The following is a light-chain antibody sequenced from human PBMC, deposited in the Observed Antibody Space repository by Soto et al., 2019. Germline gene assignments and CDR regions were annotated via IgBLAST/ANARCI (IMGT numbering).Light chain of an antibody. CDR2: GAS. CDR3: QQYADPPWT. V-gene: IGKV3-20*01. CDR1: ESVSTSY. Sequence: EIVLTQSPGTLSLSPGERATLSCRASESVSTSYLAWYQQSPGQAPRLLIYGASNRATGIPDRFSGSGSGTDFTLAIGRLEPEDFAVYFCQQYADPPWTFGQGTKVEIK. J-gene: IGKJ1*01.